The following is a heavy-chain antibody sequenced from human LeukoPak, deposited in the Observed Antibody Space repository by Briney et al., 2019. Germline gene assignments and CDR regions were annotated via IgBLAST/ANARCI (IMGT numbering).Heavy chain of an antibody. J-gene: IGHJ4*02. CDR3: ARDSVRGVIPPGY. CDR2: IIPIFGTA. V-gene: IGHV1-69*01. D-gene: IGHD3-10*01. Sequence: ASVKVSCKASGGTFSSYAISWVRQAPGQGLEWMGGIIPIFGTANYAQKFQGRVTITADESTSTAYMELSSLRSEDTAVYYCARDSVRGVIPPGYWGQGTLVTVSS. CDR1: GGTFSSYA.